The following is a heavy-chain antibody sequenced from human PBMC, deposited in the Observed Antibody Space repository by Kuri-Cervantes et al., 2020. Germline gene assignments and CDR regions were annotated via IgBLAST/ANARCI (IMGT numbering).Heavy chain of an antibody. D-gene: IGHD3-10*01. Sequence: GGSLRLSCAASGLTFDDYAMHWVRQAPGKGLEWVSGISWNSGSIGYADSVKGRFTISRDNAKNSLYLQMNSLKTEDTAVYYCTTDQLGMDPGFGDNWFDPWGQGTLVTVSS. CDR3: TTDQLGMDPGFGDNWFDP. CDR1: GLTFDDYA. J-gene: IGHJ5*02. V-gene: IGHV3-9*01. CDR2: ISWNSGSI.